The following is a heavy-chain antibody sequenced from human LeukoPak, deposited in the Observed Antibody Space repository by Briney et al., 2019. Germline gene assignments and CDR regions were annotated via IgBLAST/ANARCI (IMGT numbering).Heavy chain of an antibody. CDR2: IIPIFGTA. CDR3: ARAGTTGTTGFDY. CDR1: GGTFSSYA. D-gene: IGHD1-1*01. J-gene: IGHJ4*02. V-gene: IGHV1-69*05. Sequence: ASVKVSCKASGGTFSSYAISWVRQPPGQGLEWMGGIIPIFGTANYAQKFQGRVTITTDESTSTAYMELSSLRSEDTAVYYCARAGTTGTTGFDYWGRGTLVTVSS.